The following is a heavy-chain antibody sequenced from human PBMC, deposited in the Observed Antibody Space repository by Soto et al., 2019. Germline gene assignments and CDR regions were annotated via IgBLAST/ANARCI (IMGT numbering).Heavy chain of an antibody. Sequence: TLSLTCTVSGGSISSGDYYWSWIRQPPGKGLEWIGYIYYSGSTYYNPSLKSRVTISVDTSKNQFSLKLSSVTAADTAVYYCARGQWLERPFDYWGQGTLVTVSS. V-gene: IGHV4-30-4*01. CDR3: ARGQWLERPFDY. D-gene: IGHD6-19*01. CDR1: GGSISSGDYY. CDR2: IYYSGST. J-gene: IGHJ4*02.